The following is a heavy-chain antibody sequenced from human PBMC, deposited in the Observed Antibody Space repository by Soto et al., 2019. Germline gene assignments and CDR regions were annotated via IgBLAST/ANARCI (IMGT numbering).Heavy chain of an antibody. Sequence: SETLSLTCTVSGGSISSYYWSWIRQPPGKGLEWIGYIYYSGSTNYNPSLKSRVTISVDTSKNQFSLKLSSVTAADTAVYYCARGGFYGSGTRGWFDPWGQGTLVTVSS. V-gene: IGHV4-59*08. CDR1: GGSISSYY. CDR2: IYYSGST. D-gene: IGHD3-10*01. CDR3: ARGGFYGSGTRGWFDP. J-gene: IGHJ5*02.